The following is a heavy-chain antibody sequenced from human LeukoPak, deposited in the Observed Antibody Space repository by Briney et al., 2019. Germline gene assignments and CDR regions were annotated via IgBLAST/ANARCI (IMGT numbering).Heavy chain of an antibody. D-gene: IGHD6-19*01. J-gene: IGHJ4*02. Sequence: GGSLRLSCAASGFTFDDYAMHWVRQAPGKGLEWVSLISWDGGSTYYADSVKGRFTISRDNSKNSLYLQMNSLRAEDTALYYCAKSYSSGWYYFDYWGQGTLVTVSS. CDR2: ISWDGGST. V-gene: IGHV3-43D*03. CDR3: AKSYSSGWYYFDY. CDR1: GFTFDDYA.